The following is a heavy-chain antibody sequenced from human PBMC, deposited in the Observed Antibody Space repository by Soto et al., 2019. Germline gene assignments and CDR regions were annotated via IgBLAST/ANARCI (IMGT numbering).Heavy chain of an antibody. J-gene: IGHJ2*01. V-gene: IGHV5-51*01. CDR1: GYSFTSYW. CDR2: IYPGDSDT. Sequence: GESLKISCKGSGYSFTSYWIGWVRQMPGKGLEWMGIIYPGDSDTRYSPSFQGQVTISADKSISTAYLQWSSLKASDTAMYYCARQEDWGSDYWYFDLWGRGTLVTVSS. D-gene: IGHD7-27*01. CDR3: ARQEDWGSDYWYFDL.